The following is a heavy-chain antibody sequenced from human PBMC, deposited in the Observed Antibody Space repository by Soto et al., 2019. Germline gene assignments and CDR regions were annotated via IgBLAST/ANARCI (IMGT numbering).Heavy chain of an antibody. CDR3: ARVGGLAARTFDY. V-gene: IGHV4-59*01. CDR2: IYYSGST. CDR1: GGSISNFY. D-gene: IGHD6-6*01. Sequence: SESLSLTCTVSGGSISNFYVSWIRQPPGKGLEWIGYIYYSGSTNYNPSLKSRVTISVDTSKNQFSLNLRSMSPADTAVYYCARVGGLAARTFDYWGPGTLVTVSS. J-gene: IGHJ4*02.